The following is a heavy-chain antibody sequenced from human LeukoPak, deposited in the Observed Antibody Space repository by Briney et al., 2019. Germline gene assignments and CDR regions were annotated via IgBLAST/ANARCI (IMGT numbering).Heavy chain of an antibody. CDR3: ARGLKGWFDP. CDR2: IYYSGST. J-gene: IGHJ5*02. CDR1: GGSISSSDYY. V-gene: IGHV4-39*07. D-gene: IGHD3-22*01. Sequence: PSETLSLTCTVSGGSISSSDYYWGWIRQPPGKGLEWIGSIYYSGSTYYNPSLKSRVTISVDTSKNQFSLKVNSVTAADTAVYFCARGLKGWFDPWGQGTLVTVSS.